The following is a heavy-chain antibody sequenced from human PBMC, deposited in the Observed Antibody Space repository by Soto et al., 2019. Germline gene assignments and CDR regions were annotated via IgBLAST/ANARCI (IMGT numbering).Heavy chain of an antibody. D-gene: IGHD4-17*01. CDR1: GGSISSGGYY. Sequence: QVQLQESGPGLVKPSQTLSLTCTVSGGSISSGGYYWSWIRQHPGKGLEWIGYIYYSGSTYYNPSLKSRVTISVDTSKNHFSLKLSAVTAADTAVYYCARVYADSGGNGPSDLWGQGTLVTVSS. CDR2: IYYSGST. CDR3: ARVYADSGGNGPSDL. J-gene: IGHJ5*02. V-gene: IGHV4-31*03.